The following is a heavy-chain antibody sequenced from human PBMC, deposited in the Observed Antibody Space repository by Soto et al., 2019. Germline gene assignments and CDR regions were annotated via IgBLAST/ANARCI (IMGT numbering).Heavy chain of an antibody. CDR3: ARGKGMEENYFYYGLDI. J-gene: IGHJ6*02. D-gene: IGHD1-1*01. CDR2: LNGGTGQA. CDR1: GYTFSTYA. V-gene: IGHV1-3*01. Sequence: ASVKVSCKASGYTFSTYAMHWVRQAPGQSLEWMGWLNGGTGQARYSQKFQDRVIITRDTSASTGYMELSSLTSEDTAVYYCARGKGMEENYFYYGLDIWGQGTTVTVSS.